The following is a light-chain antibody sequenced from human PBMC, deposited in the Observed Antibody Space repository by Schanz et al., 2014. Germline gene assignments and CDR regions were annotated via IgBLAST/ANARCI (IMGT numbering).Light chain of an antibody. V-gene: IGKV1-5*03. CDR3: QQYISYFRT. CDR1: QSISSW. J-gene: IGKJ1*01. Sequence: DIQMTQSPSTLSASVGDRVTITCRASQSISSWLAWYQQKPGKAPKVLIYKASSLESGVPSRFSGSGSGTEFTLTISSLQPDDFATYFCQQYISYFRTFGQGTKVEI. CDR2: KAS.